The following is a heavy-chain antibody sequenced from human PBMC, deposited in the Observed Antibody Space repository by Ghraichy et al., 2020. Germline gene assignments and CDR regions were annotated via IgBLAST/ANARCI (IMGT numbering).Heavy chain of an antibody. D-gene: IGHD2-21*02. Sequence: SETLSLTCTVSGGSISSYYWSWIRQPPGKGLEWIGYIYYSGSTNYNPSLKSRVTISVDTSKNQFSLKLSSVTAADTAVYYCASLGEINSFCGGDCSWAFDYWGQGTLVTVSS. J-gene: IGHJ4*02. CDR3: ASLGEINSFCGGDCSWAFDY. CDR1: GGSISSYY. CDR2: IYYSGST. V-gene: IGHV4-59*01.